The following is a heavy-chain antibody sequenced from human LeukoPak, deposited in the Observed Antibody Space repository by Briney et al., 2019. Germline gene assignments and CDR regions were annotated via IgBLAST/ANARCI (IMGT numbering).Heavy chain of an antibody. V-gene: IGHV1-69*04. J-gene: IGHJ6*03. D-gene: IGHD4-17*01. Sequence: SVKVSCKASGGTFSSYTISWVRQAPGQGLEWMGRIIPILGIANYAQKFQGRVTITADKPTSTAYMELSSLRSEDTAVYYCAREDGDYYYMDVWGKGTTVTVSS. CDR3: AREDGDYYYMDV. CDR1: GGTFSSYT. CDR2: IIPILGIA.